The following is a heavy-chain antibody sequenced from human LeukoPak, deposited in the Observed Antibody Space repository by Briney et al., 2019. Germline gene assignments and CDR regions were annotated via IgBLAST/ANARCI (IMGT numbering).Heavy chain of an antibody. CDR1: GFTFSSYS. D-gene: IGHD3-3*01. CDR3: ARDLSGSFWSGYNYYYYYYMDV. CDR2: ISSSSSTI. J-gene: IGHJ6*03. V-gene: IGHV3-48*01. Sequence: GGSLRLSCAASGFTFSSYSMNWVRQAPGKGLEWVSYISSSSSTIYYADSVKGRFTISRDNAKNSLYLQMNSLRAEDTAVYYCARDLSGSFWSGYNYYYYYYMDVWGKGTTVTVSS.